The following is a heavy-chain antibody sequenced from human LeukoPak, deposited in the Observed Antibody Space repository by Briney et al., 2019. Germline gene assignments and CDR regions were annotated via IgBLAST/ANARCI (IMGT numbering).Heavy chain of an antibody. CDR1: GYSISSGYY. V-gene: IGHV4-38-2*02. CDR3: ARARYSYGYPYYYYMDV. Sequence: SETLSLTCTVSGYSISSGYYWGWIRQPPGKGLEWIGSIYHSGSTYYSPSLKSRVTLSVDTSKNQFSLKLSSVTAADTAVYYCARARYSYGYPYYYYMDVWGKGTTVTISS. CDR2: IYHSGST. J-gene: IGHJ6*03. D-gene: IGHD5-18*01.